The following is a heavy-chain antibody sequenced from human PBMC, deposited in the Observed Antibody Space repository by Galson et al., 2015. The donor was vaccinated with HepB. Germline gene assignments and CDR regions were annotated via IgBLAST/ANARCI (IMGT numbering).Heavy chain of an antibody. CDR3: ARGDSSGWYKGEGYFDY. D-gene: IGHD6-19*01. CDR2: TYYRSKWYN. V-gene: IGHV6-1*01. J-gene: IGHJ4*02. Sequence: CAISGDSVSSNSAAWNWIRQSPSRGLEWLGRTYYRSKWYNDYAVSVKSRITINPDTSKNQFSLQLNSVTPEDTAVYYCARGDSSGWYKGEGYFDYWGQGTLVTVSS. CDR1: GDSVSSNSAA.